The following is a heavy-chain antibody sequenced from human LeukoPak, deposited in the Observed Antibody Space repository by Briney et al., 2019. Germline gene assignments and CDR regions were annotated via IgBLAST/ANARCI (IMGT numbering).Heavy chain of an antibody. CDR2: IFHSGTT. CDR3: ASERWSRRSYFDY. V-gene: IGHV4-39*07. J-gene: IGHJ4*02. CDR1: GDSVSNSHYY. Sequence: SETLSLTCSVSGDSVSNSHYYWAWIRQPPGKGLEGIGTIFHSGTTYYSPSLTVRVTISVHTSMTQFSLRLSSLTAADTAVYYCASERWSRRSYFDYWGQGILVTVSS. D-gene: IGHD5-24*01.